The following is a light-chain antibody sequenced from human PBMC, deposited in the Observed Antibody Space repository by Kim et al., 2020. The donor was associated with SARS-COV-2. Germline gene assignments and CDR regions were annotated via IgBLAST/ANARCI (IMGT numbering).Light chain of an antibody. CDR3: QQYNNWPPEGT. Sequence: PGERATLSCRASQSVSSNLAWYQQKPGQAPRLLIYGASTRATGIPARFSGSGSGTEFTLTISSLQSEDFAVYYCQQYNNWPPEGTFGQGTRLEIK. V-gene: IGKV3-15*01. J-gene: IGKJ5*01. CDR1: QSVSSN. CDR2: GAS.